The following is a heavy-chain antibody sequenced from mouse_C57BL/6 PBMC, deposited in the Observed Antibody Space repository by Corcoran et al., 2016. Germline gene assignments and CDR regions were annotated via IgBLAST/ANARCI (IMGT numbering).Heavy chain of an antibody. Sequence: QVQLQQPGAELVKPGASVKMSCKASGYTFTSYWITWVKQRPGQGLEWIGDIYPGSGSTNYNEKFKSKATLTVDTSSSTAYMQLSSLTSEDSAVYYCASVTAQATPYYAMDYWGQGTSVTVSS. CDR3: ASVTAQATPYYAMDY. CDR1: GYTFTSYW. D-gene: IGHD3-2*02. CDR2: IYPGSGST. J-gene: IGHJ4*01. V-gene: IGHV1-55*01.